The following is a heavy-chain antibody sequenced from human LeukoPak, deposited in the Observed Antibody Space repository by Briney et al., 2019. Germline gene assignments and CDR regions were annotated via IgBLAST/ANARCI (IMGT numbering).Heavy chain of an antibody. J-gene: IGHJ4*02. CDR3: ARVNPNYYDSSGYYTYYFDY. Sequence: SETLSLTCTVPGGSISSSSYYWGWIRQPPGKGLEWIGSIYYSGSTYYSPSLKSRVTISVDTSKNQFSLKLSSVTAADTAVYYCARVNPNYYDSSGYYTYYFDYWGQGTLVTVSS. V-gene: IGHV4-39*07. CDR1: GGSISSSSYY. CDR2: IYYSGST. D-gene: IGHD3-22*01.